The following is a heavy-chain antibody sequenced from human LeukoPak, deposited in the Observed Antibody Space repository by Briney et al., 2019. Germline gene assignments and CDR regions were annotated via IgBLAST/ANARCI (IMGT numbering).Heavy chain of an antibody. CDR3: ARVEMATIYPYFDY. CDR2: IYSGGAT. CDR1: GFTVSSNY. V-gene: IGHV3-53*01. J-gene: IGHJ4*02. D-gene: IGHD5-24*01. Sequence: PGGSLRLSCAASGFTVSSNYMSWVRQAPGKGLEWVSVIYSGGATFYADSVKGRFTISRDDSKNTLYLQMNSLRAEDTAVYYCARVEMATIYPYFDYWGQGTLVTVSS.